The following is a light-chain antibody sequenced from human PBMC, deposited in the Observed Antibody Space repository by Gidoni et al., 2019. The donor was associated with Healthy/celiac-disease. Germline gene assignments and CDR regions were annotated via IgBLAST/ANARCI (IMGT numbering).Light chain of an antibody. V-gene: IGKV3-15*01. Sequence: EIVMQPSPATLSVSPGERDTLPCRASQSVSSNLAWYQQKPGQPPRLLIYGASTRATGIPARFRGSGSGTEFTLTIRSLQSEDFAVYYCQQYNNWPRTFGGGTKVEL. CDR3: QQYNNWPRT. CDR2: GAS. CDR1: QSVSSN. J-gene: IGKJ4*01.